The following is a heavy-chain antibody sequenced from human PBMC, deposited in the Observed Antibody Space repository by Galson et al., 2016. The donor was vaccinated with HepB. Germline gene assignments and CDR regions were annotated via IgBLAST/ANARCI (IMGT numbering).Heavy chain of an antibody. CDR3: ARRGSKEKGYFDL. D-gene: IGHD6-13*01. Sequence: CAISGDSVSSNSVTWNWTRQSPSRGLEWLGRTYYRSKWYNDYAVSVKSRMTINPDTSKNQSSLQLNSVTPEDTAVYYCARRGSKEKGYFDLWGRGTLVTVSS. CDR2: TYYRSKWYN. CDR1: GDSVSSNSVT. V-gene: IGHV6-1*01. J-gene: IGHJ2*01.